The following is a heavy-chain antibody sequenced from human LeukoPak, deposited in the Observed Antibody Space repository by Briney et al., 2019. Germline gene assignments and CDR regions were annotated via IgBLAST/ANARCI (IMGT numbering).Heavy chain of an antibody. Sequence: GASVTVSFTAPGYTFTGYYMHWVRQAPGQGVEWMGWINPNSGGTNYAQKFQGRVTMTRDTSISTAYMELSRLRSDDTAVYYCARAIRGYSSSWYVLADYWGQGTLVTVSS. CDR3: ARAIRGYSSSWYVLADY. CDR1: GYTFTGYY. J-gene: IGHJ4*02. D-gene: IGHD6-13*01. V-gene: IGHV1-2*02. CDR2: INPNSGGT.